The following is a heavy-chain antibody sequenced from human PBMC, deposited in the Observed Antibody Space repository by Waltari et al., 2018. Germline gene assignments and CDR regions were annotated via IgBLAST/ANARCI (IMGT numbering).Heavy chain of an antibody. CDR3: ARRGYCGSTSCYGAVYFDY. Sequence: EVQLVESGGGLVQPGESLRLSCAASGFTFSSYSINWVRQAPGKGLEWISYINSDSSTIYYADSVEGRFTISRDNAKNSLYLQMNSLRAEDTAVYYCARRGYCGSTSCYGAVYFDYWGQGTLVTVSS. CDR2: INSDSSTI. J-gene: IGHJ4*02. D-gene: IGHD2-2*01. CDR1: GFTFSSYS. V-gene: IGHV3-48*04.